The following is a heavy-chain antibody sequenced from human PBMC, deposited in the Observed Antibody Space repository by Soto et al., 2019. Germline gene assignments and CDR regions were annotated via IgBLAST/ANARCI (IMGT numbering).Heavy chain of an antibody. V-gene: IGHV5-10-1*03. CDR1: GYSFTSYW. Sequence: EVQLVQSGAEVKKPGESLRISCKGSGYSFTSYWINWVRQMPGKGLEWVGRIDPSDSYTNYSPSFQGHVTISADKSISTAYLEWSSLKASDTAMYYCARRDPRHVECSGDSCYSNWFDPWGQGTLVTVSS. CDR2: IDPSDSYT. D-gene: IGHD2-15*01. J-gene: IGHJ5*02. CDR3: ARRDPRHVECSGDSCYSNWFDP.